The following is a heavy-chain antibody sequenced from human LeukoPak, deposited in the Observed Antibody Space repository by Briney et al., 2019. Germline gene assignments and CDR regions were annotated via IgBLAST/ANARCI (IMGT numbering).Heavy chain of an antibody. CDR2: IKQDGSEK. J-gene: IGHJ4*02. D-gene: IGHD3-10*01. V-gene: IGHV3-7*01. CDR3: ARGMVNDY. CDR1: GFIFSSYW. Sequence: GGSLRLSCVASGFIFSSYWMSWVRQAPGKGLEWVANIKQDGSEKYYVDSVKGRFTISRDNAKNSLYLQMNSLRDEDTAVYYCARGMVNDYWGQGTLVTVSS.